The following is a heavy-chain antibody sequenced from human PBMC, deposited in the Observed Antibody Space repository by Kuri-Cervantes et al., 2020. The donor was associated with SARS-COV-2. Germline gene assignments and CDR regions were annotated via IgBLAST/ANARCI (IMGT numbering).Heavy chain of an antibody. CDR3: AAELVAAYGMDV. Sequence: GESLKISCAASGFTFSSYGMHWVRQAPGKGLEWVAVIWYDGSNKYYVDSVKGRFTISRDNSKNTLYLQMNSLRAEDMAVYYCAAELVAAYGMDVWGQGTTVTVSS. D-gene: IGHD1-7*01. CDR1: GFTFSSYG. J-gene: IGHJ6*02. CDR2: IWYDGSNK. V-gene: IGHV3-33*01.